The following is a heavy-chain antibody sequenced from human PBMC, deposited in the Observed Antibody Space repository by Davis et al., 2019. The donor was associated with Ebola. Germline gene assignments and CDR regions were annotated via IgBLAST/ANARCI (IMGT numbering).Heavy chain of an antibody. V-gene: IGHV1-18*01. CDR3: ARVPGGSSSSSYGYYYYYGMDV. Sequence: ASVKVSCKASGYTFTSYGISWVRQAPGQGLEWMGWISTYNGNTNYAQKLQGRVTMTTDTSTSTAYMELRSLRSGDTAVYYCARVPGGSSSSSYGYYYYYGMDVWGQGTTVTVSS. J-gene: IGHJ6*02. D-gene: IGHD6-6*01. CDR1: GYTFTSYG. CDR2: ISTYNGNT.